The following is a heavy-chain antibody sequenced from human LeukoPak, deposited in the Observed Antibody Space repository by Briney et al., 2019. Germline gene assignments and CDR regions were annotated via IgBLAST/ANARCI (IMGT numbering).Heavy chain of an antibody. Sequence: PGGSLRLSCAASGFSFSNYGTAWVRQAPGKGLEWVSAISGTGDSTYYADSVKGRFTISRDNSKNTLYLQMNSLRAEDTAVYYCASMRGYFEYWGQGTLVTVSS. CDR1: GFSFSNYG. V-gene: IGHV3-23*01. CDR3: ASMRGYFEY. CDR2: ISGTGDST. J-gene: IGHJ4*02.